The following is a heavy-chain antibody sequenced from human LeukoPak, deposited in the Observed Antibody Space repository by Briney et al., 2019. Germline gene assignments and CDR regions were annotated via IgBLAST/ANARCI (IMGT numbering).Heavy chain of an antibody. CDR2: ISGSAYST. V-gene: IGHV3-23*01. J-gene: IGHJ4*02. Sequence: GGSLRLSCTASGFTFSSYAMSWVRQAPGKGLEWVSAISGSAYSTYYADSVKGHFTISRGNSKNTLYLQMNSLRAEDTAVYYCAKETVAAPPIDYWGQGTLVTVSS. CDR3: AKETVAAPPIDY. D-gene: IGHD6-19*01. CDR1: GFTFSSYA.